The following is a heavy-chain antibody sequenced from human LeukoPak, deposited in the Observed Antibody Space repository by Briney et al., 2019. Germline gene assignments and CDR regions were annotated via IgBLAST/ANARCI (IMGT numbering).Heavy chain of an antibody. CDR2: FDPEDGET. CDR1: GYTLTELS. D-gene: IGHD2-8*02. J-gene: IGHJ4*02. Sequence: GASVKVSCKVSGYTLTELSMHWVRQAPGKGLEWMGGFDPEDGETIYAQKFQGRVTMTEDTSTDTAYTELSSLRSEDTAVYYCATGVLSPLDEYYFDYWGQGTLVTVSS. CDR3: ATGVLSPLDEYYFDY. V-gene: IGHV1-24*01.